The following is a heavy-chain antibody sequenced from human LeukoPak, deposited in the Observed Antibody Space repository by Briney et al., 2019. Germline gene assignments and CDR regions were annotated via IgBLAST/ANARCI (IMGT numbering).Heavy chain of an antibody. Sequence: PSETLSLTCTVSGGSISSYYWSWLRQPPGKGLEWIGYIHYSGCTNYNPSLKSRLTISRDTSKSQFSLKLRSVTAAGTAVYYCARVGDTALSWNHFYMDVWGKGTTVTVSS. V-gene: IGHV4-59*01. J-gene: IGHJ6*03. CDR1: GGSISSYY. CDR2: IHYSGCT. D-gene: IGHD5-18*01. CDR3: ARVGDTALSWNHFYMDV.